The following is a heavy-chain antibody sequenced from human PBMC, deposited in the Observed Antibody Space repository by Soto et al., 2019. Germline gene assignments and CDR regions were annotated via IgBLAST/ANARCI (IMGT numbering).Heavy chain of an antibody. V-gene: IGHV3-21*04. J-gene: IGHJ6*02. CDR1: GFTFSSYS. CDR3: GKDINAGGMDV. D-gene: IGHD2-15*01. Sequence: LRLSCAASGFTFSSYSMNWVRQAPGKGLEWVSSISSSSSYIYYADSVKGRFTISRDNAKNSLYLQMNSLRPEDSALYFCGKDINAGGMDVWGQGSTVTVSS. CDR2: ISSSSSYI.